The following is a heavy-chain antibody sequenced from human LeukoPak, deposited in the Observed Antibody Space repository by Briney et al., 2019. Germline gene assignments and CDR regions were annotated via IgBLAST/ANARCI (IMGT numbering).Heavy chain of an antibody. CDR1: GFTFSSYS. Sequence: GGSLRLSCAASGFTFSSYSMNWVRQAPGKGLEWVSSISSSSSYIYYADSVKGRFTISRDNAKNSLYLQMNSLRAEDTAVYYCARDADTPYYSPEDHWGQGTLVTVSS. V-gene: IGHV3-21*01. D-gene: IGHD4-11*01. CDR2: ISSSSSYI. J-gene: IGHJ4*02. CDR3: ARDADTPYYSPEDH.